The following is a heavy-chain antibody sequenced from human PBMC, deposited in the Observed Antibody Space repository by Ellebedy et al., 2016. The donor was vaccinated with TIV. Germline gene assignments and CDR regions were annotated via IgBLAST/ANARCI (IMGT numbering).Heavy chain of an antibody. CDR2: IYPGDSST. D-gene: IGHD2-15*01. CDR3: LRRNLGRSLHVDY. V-gene: IGHV5-51*01. CDR1: GYIFVSYW. J-gene: IGHJ4*02. Sequence: GESLKISCQGSGYIFVSYWIAWVRQVPGKGLEWMGLIYPGDSSTIYSPSFEGQVTMSVDTSISTAYLQWSSLKASDTAIYYCLRRNLGRSLHVDYWGQGAPVTVSS.